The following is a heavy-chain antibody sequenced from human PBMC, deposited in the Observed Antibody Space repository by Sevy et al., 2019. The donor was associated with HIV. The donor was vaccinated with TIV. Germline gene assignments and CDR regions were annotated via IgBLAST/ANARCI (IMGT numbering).Heavy chain of an antibody. CDR2: IYYSGST. CDR1: GVSISSYY. Sequence: SETLSLTCTVSGVSISSYYWSWIRQPPGKGLEWIGYIYYSGSTNYNPSLKSRVTISVDTSKNQFSLKLSSVTAADTAVYYCARAGQQLVKGFDYWGQGTLVTVSS. D-gene: IGHD6-13*01. V-gene: IGHV4-59*01. CDR3: ARAGQQLVKGFDY. J-gene: IGHJ4*02.